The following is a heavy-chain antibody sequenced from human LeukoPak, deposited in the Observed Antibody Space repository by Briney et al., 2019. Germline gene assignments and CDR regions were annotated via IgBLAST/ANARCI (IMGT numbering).Heavy chain of an antibody. V-gene: IGHV1-2*02. CDR1: GYTFIGYY. Sequence: GASVKVSCKASGYTFIGYYVHRVRQAPGQGLEWVGWINSKSGGTNYAQKFQGRVAMTRDTSISTAYMELSRLRSGDTAVYYCARGGDYYDSSGYYDDAFDIWGQGTMVTVSS. CDR3: ARGGDYYDSSGYYDDAFDI. CDR2: INSKSGGT. J-gene: IGHJ3*02. D-gene: IGHD3-22*01.